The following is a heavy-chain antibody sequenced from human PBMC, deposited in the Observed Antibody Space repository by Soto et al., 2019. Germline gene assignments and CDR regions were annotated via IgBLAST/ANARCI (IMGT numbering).Heavy chain of an antibody. J-gene: IGHJ4*02. CDR1: GFTFSSYG. CDR3: AKCCGDDYGGNSHAY. CDR2: ISYDGSNK. Sequence: PGGSLRLSCAASGFTFSSYGMHWVRQAPGKGLEWVAVISYDGSNKYYADSVKGRFTISRDNSKNTLYLQMNSLRAEDTAVYYCAKCCGDDYGGNSHAYWGQGTLVTVSS. V-gene: IGHV3-30*18. D-gene: IGHD4-17*01.